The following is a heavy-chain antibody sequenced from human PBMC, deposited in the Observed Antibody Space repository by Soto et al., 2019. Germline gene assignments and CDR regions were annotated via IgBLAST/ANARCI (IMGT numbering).Heavy chain of an antibody. CDR2: ISGSGGST. V-gene: IGHV3-23*01. J-gene: IGHJ4*02. Sequence: HPGGSLRLSCAASGFTFSSYAMSWVRQAPGKGLEWVSAISGSGGSTYYADSVKGRFTISRDNSKNTLYLQMNSLRAEDTAVYYCAKSPRTSVAGTIDYWGQGTLVTVSS. D-gene: IGHD6-19*01. CDR1: GFTFSSYA. CDR3: AKSPRTSVAGTIDY.